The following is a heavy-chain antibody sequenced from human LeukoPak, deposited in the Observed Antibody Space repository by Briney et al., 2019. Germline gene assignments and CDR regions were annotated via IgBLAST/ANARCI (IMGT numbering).Heavy chain of an antibody. D-gene: IGHD6-13*01. CDR1: GYTFTGYY. Sequence: ASVKVSCKASGYTFTGYYMHWVRPAPGQGLEWMGWINPNSGGTNYAQKFQGRVTMTRDTSISTAYMELSRLRSDDTAVYYCARDLYSSSWYNYCYYGMDVWGQGTTVTVSS. CDR3: ARDLYSSSWYNYCYYGMDV. J-gene: IGHJ6*02. V-gene: IGHV1-2*02. CDR2: INPNSGGT.